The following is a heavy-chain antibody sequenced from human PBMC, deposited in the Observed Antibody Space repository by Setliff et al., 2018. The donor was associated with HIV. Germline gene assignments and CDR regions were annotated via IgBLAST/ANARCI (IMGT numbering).Heavy chain of an antibody. V-gene: IGHV4-39*07. Sequence: SETLSLTCTVSGGSISSTNYFWGWIRQPPGKGLEWIGTIYYHGSTYYNPSLKSRVTISIDTSKNQFSLRMKSVTAADTAVYYCAREGKTALVTKYFDYWGQGTLVTVSS. D-gene: IGHD5-18*01. J-gene: IGHJ4*02. CDR2: IYYHGST. CDR3: AREGKTALVTKYFDY. CDR1: GGSISSTNYF.